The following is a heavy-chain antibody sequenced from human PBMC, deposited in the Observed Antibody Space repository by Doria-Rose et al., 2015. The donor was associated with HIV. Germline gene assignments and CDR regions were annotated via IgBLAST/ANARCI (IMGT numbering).Heavy chain of an antibody. D-gene: IGHD3-16*01. V-gene: IGHV3-66*01. CDR2: IYSDGRT. CDR3: ARDPFQSWAY. J-gene: IGHJ4*02. CDR1: GFTVSSNY. Sequence: SGGGLVQPGGSLRLSCAASGFTVSSNYMSRVRQAPGKGLEWVSVIYSDGRTYYADPVKGRFTVSRDNSKNTLYLQINSLRAEDTAVYYCARDPFQSWAYWGQGTLVTVSS.